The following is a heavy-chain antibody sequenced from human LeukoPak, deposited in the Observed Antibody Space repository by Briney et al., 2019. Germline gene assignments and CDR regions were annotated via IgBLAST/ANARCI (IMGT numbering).Heavy chain of an antibody. CDR2: IYPGGSP. V-gene: IGHV3-53*01. Sequence: GGSLRLSCAASGFTVSGSYMSWVRQTPGKGLEWVSVIYPGGSPYYADSMKGRFTLSRDNSKNTVSLQMNGLRAEDTAVYYCASESGTTNGGLDYWGQGTLVTVSS. J-gene: IGHJ4*02. CDR3: ASESGTTNGGLDY. D-gene: IGHD1-7*01. CDR1: GFTVSGSY.